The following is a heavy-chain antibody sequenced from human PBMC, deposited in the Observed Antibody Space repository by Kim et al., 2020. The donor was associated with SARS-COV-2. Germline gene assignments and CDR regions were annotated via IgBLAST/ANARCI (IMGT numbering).Heavy chain of an antibody. V-gene: IGHV1-2*02. CDR2: INPNSGGT. Sequence: ASVKVSCKASGYTFTGYYMHWVRQAPGQGLEWMGWINPNSGGTNYAQKFQGRVTMTRDTSISTAYMELSRLRSDDTAVYYCARAPPAYCTNGVCYYYGMDVWGQGTTVTVSS. CDR3: ARAPPAYCTNGVCYYYGMDV. D-gene: IGHD2-8*01. J-gene: IGHJ6*02. CDR1: GYTFTGYY.